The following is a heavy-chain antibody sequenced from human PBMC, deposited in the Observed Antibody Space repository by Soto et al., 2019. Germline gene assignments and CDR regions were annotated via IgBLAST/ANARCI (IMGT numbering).Heavy chain of an antibody. CDR2: IKQDGSES. V-gene: IGHV3-7*01. D-gene: IGHD2-21*01. J-gene: IGHJ5*02. CDR1: GFTFSNYW. Sequence: LRLSCAASGFTFSNYWMSWVRQAPGKGLEWVANIKQDGSESNYADSVKGRFTISRDNAENSLYLQMTSLRAEDTAVYYCASARHIGPWGQGTLVTVSS. CDR3: ASARHIGP.